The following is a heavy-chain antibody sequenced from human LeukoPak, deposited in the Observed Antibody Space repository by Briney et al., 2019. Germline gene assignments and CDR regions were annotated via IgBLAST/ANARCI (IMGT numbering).Heavy chain of an antibody. CDR1: GFTFSSYA. CDR2: ISGSGGST. CDR3: AKGGRWDYYDSSH. J-gene: IGHJ3*01. V-gene: IGHV3-23*01. D-gene: IGHD3-22*01. Sequence: PGGSLRLSCAASGFTFSSYAMTWVRQAPGKGLEWVSGISGSGGSTFYADSVKGRFTISRDNSKNTLYLQMNSLRAEVTAVYYCAKGGRWDYYDSSHWGQGTMVTVSS.